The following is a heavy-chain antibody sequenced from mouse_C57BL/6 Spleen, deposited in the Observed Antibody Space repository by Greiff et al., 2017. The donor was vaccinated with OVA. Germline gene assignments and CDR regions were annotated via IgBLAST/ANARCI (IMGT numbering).Heavy chain of an antibody. Sequence: VQLQQPGAELVKPGASVKMSCKASGYTFTSYWITWVKQRPGQGLEWIGDINPGRGSTTYNEKFKSKATLTVDPSSSTANIQLSSQTYEDSEVYDSARSKLLLRNLDYWGQGTTLTVSS. V-gene: IGHV1-55*01. CDR1: GYTFTSYW. CDR3: ARSKLLLRNLDY. D-gene: IGHD1-1*01. J-gene: IGHJ2*01. CDR2: INPGRGST.